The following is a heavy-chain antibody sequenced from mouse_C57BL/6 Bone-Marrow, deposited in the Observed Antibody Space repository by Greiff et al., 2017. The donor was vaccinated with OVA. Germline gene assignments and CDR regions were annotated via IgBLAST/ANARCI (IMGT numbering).Heavy chain of an antibody. D-gene: IGHD1-1*02. Sequence: EVMLVESGGDLVKPGGSLKLSCAASGFTFSSYGMSWVRQTPDKRLEWVATISSGGSYTYYPDSVKGRFTISRDNAKNTLYLQMSSLESEDTAMYYCARFYGYWGQGTTLTVSS. CDR3: ARFYGY. J-gene: IGHJ2*01. CDR2: ISSGGSYT. CDR1: GFTFSSYG. V-gene: IGHV5-6*01.